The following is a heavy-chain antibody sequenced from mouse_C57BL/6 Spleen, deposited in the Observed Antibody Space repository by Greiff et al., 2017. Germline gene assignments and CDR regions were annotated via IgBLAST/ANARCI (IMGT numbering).Heavy chain of an antibody. CDR3: ARHGSSG. V-gene: IGHV1-54*01. CDR2: INPGGGGT. CDR1: GYAFTNYL. D-gene: IGHD1-1*01. Sequence: VQLQEPGAELVRPGTSVKVSCKASGYAFTNYLIEWVKQRPGQGLEWIGVINPGGGGTNYNEKFKGKATLTADKSSSTAYMQLSSLTSEDSAVYYCARHGSSGWGQGTTLTVSS. J-gene: IGHJ2*01.